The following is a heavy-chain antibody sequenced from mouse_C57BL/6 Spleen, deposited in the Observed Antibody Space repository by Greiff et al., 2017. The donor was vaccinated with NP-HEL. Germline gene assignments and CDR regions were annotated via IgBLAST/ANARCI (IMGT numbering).Heavy chain of an antibody. CDR2: ISSGSSTI. J-gene: IGHJ3*01. V-gene: IGHV5-17*01. CDR3: ARGGGSSLAWFAY. CDR1: GFTFSDYG. D-gene: IGHD1-1*01. Sequence: EVQRVESGGGLVKPGGSLKLSCAASGFTFSDYGMHWVRQAPEKGLEWVAYISSGSSTIYYADTVKGRFTISRDNAKNTLFLLMTSLRSEDTAMYYCARGGGSSLAWFAYWGQGTLVTVSA.